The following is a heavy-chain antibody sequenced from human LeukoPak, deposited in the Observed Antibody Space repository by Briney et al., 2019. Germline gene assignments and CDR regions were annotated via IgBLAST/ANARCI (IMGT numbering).Heavy chain of an antibody. CDR2: FDPEDGET. D-gene: IGHD6-19*01. CDR1: GYTLTELS. Sequence: ASVKVSCKVSGYTLTELSMHWMRQAPGKGLEWMGGFDPEDGETIYAQKFQGRVTMTEDTSTDTAYMELSSLRSEDTAVYYCATYSSGWANYFDYWGQGTLVTVSS. CDR3: ATYSSGWANYFDY. V-gene: IGHV1-24*01. J-gene: IGHJ4*02.